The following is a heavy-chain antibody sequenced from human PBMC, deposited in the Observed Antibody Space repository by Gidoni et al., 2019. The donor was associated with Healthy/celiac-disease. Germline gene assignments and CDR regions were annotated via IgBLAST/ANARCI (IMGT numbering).Heavy chain of an antibody. J-gene: IGHJ4*02. CDR2: ISYDGRNK. D-gene: IGHD6-19*01. Sequence: QVQLVESGGGVVQPGRSLRLSCAASGFTFSSYGMHWVRQAPGKGLEWVAVISYDGRNKYYADSVKGRFTISRDNSKNTLYLQMNSLRAEDTAVYYCAKDFGSGWYNYWGQGTLVTVSS. V-gene: IGHV3-30*18. CDR3: AKDFGSGWYNY. CDR1: GFTFSSYG.